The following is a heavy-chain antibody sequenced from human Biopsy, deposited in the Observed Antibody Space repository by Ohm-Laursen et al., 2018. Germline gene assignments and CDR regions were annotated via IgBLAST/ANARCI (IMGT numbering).Heavy chain of an antibody. D-gene: IGHD3-22*01. Sequence: SLRLSCAAFGFDFRNYDLTWIRQAPGKGLEWVASLAFSSGRTYYADSVKGRFTISRDNAKNSLYLQMNSLRAEDTAVYYCARGNYYYDSSGLESYDAFDIWGQGTMVTVSS. CDR1: GFDFRNYD. V-gene: IGHV3-11*01. CDR3: ARGNYYYDSSGLESYDAFDI. J-gene: IGHJ3*02. CDR2: LAFSSGRT.